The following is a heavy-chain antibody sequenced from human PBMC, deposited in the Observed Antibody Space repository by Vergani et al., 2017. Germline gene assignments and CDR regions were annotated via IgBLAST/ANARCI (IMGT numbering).Heavy chain of an antibody. J-gene: IGHJ4*02. CDR2: ISGSGGST. D-gene: IGHD2-2*01. V-gene: IGHV3-23*01. CDR1: GFTFSSYA. Sequence: EVQLLESGGGLVQPGGSLRLSCAASGFTFSSYAMSWVRPAPGKGLEWVSAISGSGGSTYYADSVRGRFTISRDNSKTTLYLQMNRLRAEHTAVYYGTTSHYIVVVPAAIDWGQGTLVTVSS. CDR3: TTSHYIVVVPAAID.